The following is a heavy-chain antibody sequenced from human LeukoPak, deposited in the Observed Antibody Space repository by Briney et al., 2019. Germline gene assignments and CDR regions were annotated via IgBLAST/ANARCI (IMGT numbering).Heavy chain of an antibody. CDR3: AKDAGGIVVVITQNWFDP. CDR2: IRYDGSNK. Sequence: PGGSLRLSCAASGFTFSSYGMHWVRQAPGKGLEWVAFIRYDGSNKYYADSVKGRFTISRDNSKNTLYLQMNSLRAEDTAVYYCAKDAGGIVVVITQNWFDPWGQGTLVTVSS. CDR1: GFTFSSYG. J-gene: IGHJ5*02. V-gene: IGHV3-30*02. D-gene: IGHD3-22*01.